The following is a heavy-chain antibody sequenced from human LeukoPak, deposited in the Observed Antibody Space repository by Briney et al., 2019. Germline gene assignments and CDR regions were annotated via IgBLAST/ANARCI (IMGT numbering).Heavy chain of an antibody. CDR2: IYTSGSA. D-gene: IGHD5-12*01. Sequence: SETLSLTCTVSGGSISSYYWSWIRQPAGKGLEWIGRIYTSGSAYYNPSLKNRVTMSVDTSKNQFSLKLNSVTAADTAVYYCATSAYSGYDWGESSMDVWGKGTTVTVSS. CDR3: ATSAYSGYDWGESSMDV. V-gene: IGHV4-4*07. J-gene: IGHJ6*03. CDR1: GGSISSYY.